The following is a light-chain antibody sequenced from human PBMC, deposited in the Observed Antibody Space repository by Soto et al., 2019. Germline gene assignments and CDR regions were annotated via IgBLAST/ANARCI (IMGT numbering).Light chain of an antibody. CDR2: EVN. J-gene: IGLJ1*01. Sequence: QSALTQPPSASGSPGQSVAISCTGTSSDVGGYNYVSWSQQHPGKAPKLMIYEVNKRPSGVPDRFSGSKSGNTASLTVSGLQAQDEADYYCSSYAGSSNVFGTGTKSPS. CDR3: SSYAGSSNV. V-gene: IGLV2-8*01. CDR1: SSDVGGYNY.